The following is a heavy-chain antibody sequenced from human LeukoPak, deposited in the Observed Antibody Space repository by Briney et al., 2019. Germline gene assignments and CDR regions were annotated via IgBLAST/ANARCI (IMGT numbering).Heavy chain of an antibody. CDR2: ISGSGGST. D-gene: IGHD1-26*01. J-gene: IGHJ4*02. CDR1: GFTFSSYA. CDR3: AKDIIVGASRPYYFDY. Sequence: PGGSLRLSCAASGFTFSSYAMSWVRQAPGKGLEWVSAISGSGGSTYYADSVKGRFTISRDNSKNTLYLQMNSLRAEDTAVYYCAKDIIVGASRPYYFDYWGQGTLVTVSS. V-gene: IGHV3-23*01.